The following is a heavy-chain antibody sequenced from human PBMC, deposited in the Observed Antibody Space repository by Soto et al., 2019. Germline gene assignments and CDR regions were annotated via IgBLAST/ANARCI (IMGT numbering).Heavy chain of an antibody. CDR2: IIPIFGTA. J-gene: IGHJ4*02. V-gene: IGHV1-69*01. CDR1: AGTFSSYA. CDR3: AATSPSDSSGCLAY. D-gene: IGHD6-19*01. Sequence: QVQLVQSGAEVKKPGSSVKVSCKASAGTFSSYAISWVRQAPGQGLEWMGGIIPIFGTANYAQKFQGRVTITADESTSTAYMELRSLRSEDTAVYYCAATSPSDSSGCLAYWGQGTLVTVSS.